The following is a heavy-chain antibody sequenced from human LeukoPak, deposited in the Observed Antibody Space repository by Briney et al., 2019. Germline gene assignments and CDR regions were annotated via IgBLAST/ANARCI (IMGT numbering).Heavy chain of an antibody. V-gene: IGHV3-21*01. J-gene: IGHJ4*02. CDR1: GFTFSSYW. CDR2: ISSSSSYI. D-gene: IGHD1-26*01. Sequence: PGGSLRLSCAASGFTFSSYWMSWVRQAPGKGLEWVSSISSSSSYIYYADSVKGRFTISRDNAKNSLYLQMNSLRAEDTAVYYCARDWDDYGDYWGQGTLVTVSS. CDR3: ARDWDDYGDY.